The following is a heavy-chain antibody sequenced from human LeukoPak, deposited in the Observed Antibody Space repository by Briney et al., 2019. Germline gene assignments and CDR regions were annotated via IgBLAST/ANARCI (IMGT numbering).Heavy chain of an antibody. Sequence: GGSLRLSCAASGFTFSSYSMNWVRQAPGKGLEWASSISSSSSYIYYADSVKGRFTISRDNAKNSLYLQMNSLRAEDTAVYYCARGPVPLRVWWPRSDYFDYWGQGTLVTVSS. D-gene: IGHD5-12*01. CDR2: ISSSSSYI. CDR1: GFTFSSYS. V-gene: IGHV3-21*01. CDR3: ARGPVPLRVWWPRSDYFDY. J-gene: IGHJ4*02.